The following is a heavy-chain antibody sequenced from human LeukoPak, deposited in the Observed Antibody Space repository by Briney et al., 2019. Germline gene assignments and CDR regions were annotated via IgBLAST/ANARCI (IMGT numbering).Heavy chain of an antibody. CDR2: INPSGGT. CDR3: AREGVAGTGLDY. V-gene: IGHV1-46*01. D-gene: IGHD6-13*01. J-gene: IGHJ4*02. CDR1: GYTSSMYN. Sequence: GASVTVSCKASGYTSSMYNMHWVRQAPGQGLEWMGIINPSGGTSYAQKLQGRITMTRDTSTSTLYMELSSLRSEDTAVYYCAREGVAGTGLDYWGQGTLVTVSS.